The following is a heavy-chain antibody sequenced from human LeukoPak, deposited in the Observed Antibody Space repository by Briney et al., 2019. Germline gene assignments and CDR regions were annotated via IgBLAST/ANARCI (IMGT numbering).Heavy chain of an antibody. CDR1: GGSISSTSNF. CDR2: IFYSATT. V-gene: IGHV4-39*01. J-gene: IGHJ6*03. CDR3: ARVVRPAVTIFGGATRPVYYYMDV. Sequence: PSETLSLTCTVSGGSISSTSNFWGWIRQPPGKGLEWIVTIFYSATTYSNPARKSRVPISVDTSKNQCSLKLRAVTATNTAVYYCARVVRPAVTIFGGATRPVYYYMDVWGKGTTVTVSS. D-gene: IGHD3-3*01.